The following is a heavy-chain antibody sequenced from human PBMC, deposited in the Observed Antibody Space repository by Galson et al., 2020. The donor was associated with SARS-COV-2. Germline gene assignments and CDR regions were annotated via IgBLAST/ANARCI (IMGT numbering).Heavy chain of an antibody. D-gene: IGHD2-2*02. V-gene: IGHV1-18*01. CDR1: GYSFSSYG. CDR3: AREGDCSSTTCYRPDYYYYGMDV. Sequence: ASVKVSCKASGYSFSSYGISWVRQAPGQGLEWMGWISPYTGDTKYAQKLQGRVTMTTDTSTSTAYMELRSLRSDDTAVYYCAREGDCSSTTCYRPDYYYYGMDVWGQGTTVTVSS. J-gene: IGHJ6*02. CDR2: ISPYTGDT.